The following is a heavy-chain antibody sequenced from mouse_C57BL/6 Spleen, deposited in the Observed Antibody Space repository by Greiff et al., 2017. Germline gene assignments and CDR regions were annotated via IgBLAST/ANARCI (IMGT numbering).Heavy chain of an antibody. CDR1: GYTFTSYW. CDR3: ARRGLPVVAYYFDY. D-gene: IGHD1-1*01. Sequence: VQLQQSGAELVKPGASVKLSCKASGYTFTSYWMQWVKQRPGQGLEWIGEIDPSDSYTNYNQKFKGKATLTVDTSSSTAYMQLSSLTSEDSAVYYCARRGLPVVAYYFDYWGQGTTLTVSS. CDR2: IDPSDSYT. J-gene: IGHJ2*01. V-gene: IGHV1-50*01.